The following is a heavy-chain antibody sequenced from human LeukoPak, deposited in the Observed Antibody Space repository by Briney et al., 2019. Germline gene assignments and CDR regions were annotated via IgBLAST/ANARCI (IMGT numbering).Heavy chain of an antibody. Sequence: ASVKVSCKASGYTFTSFDFNWVRQATGQGLEWMGWMKSNNGHTGYAQKFQGRVTMTRDTSISTAYMELSSRTVEDTAVYYCARGPPNWGMVGYWGQGTLVTVSS. V-gene: IGHV1-8*01. CDR2: MKSNNGHT. CDR3: ARGPPNWGMVGY. D-gene: IGHD7-27*01. CDR1: GYTFTSFD. J-gene: IGHJ4*02.